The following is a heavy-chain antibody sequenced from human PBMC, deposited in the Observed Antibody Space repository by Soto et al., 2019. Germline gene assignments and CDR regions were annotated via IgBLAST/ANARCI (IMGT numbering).Heavy chain of an antibody. Sequence: QVQLVQSGAEVKKPGSSVKVSCKASGGAFSDYAFSWVRQAPGQGLEWLGGIMPIFRAPDYAQKFQGRVTITADGFTRTAYMEMNSLRSEDTAVYYCASWLKGPDIGNYYYGMDVWGQGPTVTVS. V-gene: IGHV1-69*12. J-gene: IGHJ6*02. CDR1: GGAFSDYA. CDR3: ASWLKGPDIGNYYYGMDV. D-gene: IGHD2-15*01. CDR2: IMPIFRAP.